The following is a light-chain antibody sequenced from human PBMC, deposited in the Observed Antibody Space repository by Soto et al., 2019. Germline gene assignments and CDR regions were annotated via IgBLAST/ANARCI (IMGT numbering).Light chain of an antibody. Sequence: QSALTQPASVSGSPGQSITISCTGTSSDVGSYSLVSWYQQHPGKAPKLMIYEGSKRPSGVSNRFSGSKSANTASLTISGLQAEDEAAYYCCSYAGRSTAVFGGGTQLTVL. CDR1: SSDVGSYSL. V-gene: IGLV2-23*01. CDR3: CSYAGRSTAV. J-gene: IGLJ7*01. CDR2: EGS.